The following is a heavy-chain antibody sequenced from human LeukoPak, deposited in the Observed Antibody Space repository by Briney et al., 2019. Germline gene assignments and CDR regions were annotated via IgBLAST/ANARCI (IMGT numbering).Heavy chain of an antibody. CDR3: ARNADYGDSNPFDY. J-gene: IGHJ4*02. CDR1: GFTFSSYS. Sequence: GSLRLSCAASGFTFSSYSMNWVRQAPGKGLEWVSSISSSSSYIYYADSVKDRFTISRDNAKNSLYLQMNSLRAEDTAVYYCARNADYGDSNPFDYWGQGTLVTVSS. CDR2: ISSSSSYI. V-gene: IGHV3-21*01. D-gene: IGHD4-17*01.